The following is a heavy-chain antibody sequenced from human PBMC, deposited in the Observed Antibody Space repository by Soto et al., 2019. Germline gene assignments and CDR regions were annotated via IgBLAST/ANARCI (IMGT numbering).Heavy chain of an antibody. CDR3: ARLYGRDSSSWYDDY. CDR2: TYPTDSDT. Sequence: EVQLVQSGAEVKKPGQSLKISCKGSGYSFATYWIGCVRQMPGKGLEWMGITYPTDSDTRYSPSFQGQVTISSDTSISTVYLPWSSLKASDTAMYYCARLYGRDSSSWYDDYWGQGTLVSVSS. CDR1: GYSFATYW. J-gene: IGHJ4*02. D-gene: IGHD6-13*01. V-gene: IGHV5-51*03.